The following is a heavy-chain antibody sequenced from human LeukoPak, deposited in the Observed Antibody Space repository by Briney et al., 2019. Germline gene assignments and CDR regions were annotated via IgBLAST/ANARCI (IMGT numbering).Heavy chain of an antibody. CDR1: GFTFSSYA. V-gene: IGHV3-23*01. CDR3: AKGGAGYCSSTSCYNDY. Sequence: GGSLRLSCAASGFTFSSYAMSWVRQAPGKGLEWVSAISGSGASTYYADSVKGRFTISRDNSKNTLYLQMNSLRAEDTAVYYCAKGGAGYCSSTSCYNDYWGQGTLVTVSS. D-gene: IGHD2-2*02. J-gene: IGHJ4*02. CDR2: ISGSGAST.